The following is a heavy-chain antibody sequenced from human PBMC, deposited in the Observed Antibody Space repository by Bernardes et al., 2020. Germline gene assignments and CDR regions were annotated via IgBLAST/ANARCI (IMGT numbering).Heavy chain of an antibody. J-gene: IGHJ5*02. CDR2: INSDGSST. V-gene: IGHV3-74*01. CDR1: GFNFRSYW. D-gene: IGHD2-2*02. Sequence: GGSLRLSCTASGFNFRSYWMHWVRQAPGMGLVWVSRINSDGSSTSYADSVKGRFTISRDNAKNTLYLQMNSLRAEDTAVYYCARDPYLSWFDPWGQGTLVTVSS. CDR3: ARDPYLSWFDP.